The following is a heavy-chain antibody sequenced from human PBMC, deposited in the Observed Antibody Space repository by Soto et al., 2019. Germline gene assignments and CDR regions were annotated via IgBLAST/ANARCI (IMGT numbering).Heavy chain of an antibody. J-gene: IGHJ4*02. CDR3: ARVRAYYDIFTGYCYCFDY. V-gene: IGHV4-34*01. CDR1: GGPFSGYY. CDR2: INHSGRT. Sequence: QVQLQQWGAGLLKPSETLSLTCAGYGGPFSGYYWSWIRQPPGKGLEWIGEINHSGRTNYNPSLNSLVTIAVDTSKKQFSLKLSSVTAAATAVYCCARVRAYYDIFTGYCYCFDYWGQGTLVTVSS. D-gene: IGHD3-9*01.